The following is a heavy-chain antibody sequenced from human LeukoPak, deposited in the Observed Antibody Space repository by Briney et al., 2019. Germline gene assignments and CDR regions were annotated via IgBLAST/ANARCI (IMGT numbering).Heavy chain of an antibody. CDR1: GFTLSSYA. CDR2: ISGSGGST. J-gene: IGHJ6*02. D-gene: IGHD1-26*01. V-gene: IGHV3-23*01. Sequence: GGSLRLSCAASGFTLSSYAMSWVRQAPGKGLEWVSAISGSGGSTYYADPVKGRFTISKDNSKNRLYLQMNTLRAEDPAVYYCAKKVGAGYYYYGMGVGGQGTTVTVSS. CDR3: AKKVGAGYYYYGMGV.